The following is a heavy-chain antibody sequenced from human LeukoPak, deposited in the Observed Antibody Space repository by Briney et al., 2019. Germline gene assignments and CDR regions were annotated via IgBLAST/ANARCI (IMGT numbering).Heavy chain of an antibody. CDR1: GFTFDDYG. CDR3: ARTYCSSTSCSSTYYYYYYMDV. D-gene: IGHD2-2*01. CDR2: IWYDGSNK. J-gene: IGHJ6*03. Sequence: GGSLRLSCAASGFTFDDYGMIWVRQAPGKGLEWVAVIWYDGSNKYYADSVKGRITISRDNSKNTLYLQMNSVRAEDTAVYYCARTYCSSTSCSSTYYYYYYMDVWGKGTTVTVSS. V-gene: IGHV3-33*08.